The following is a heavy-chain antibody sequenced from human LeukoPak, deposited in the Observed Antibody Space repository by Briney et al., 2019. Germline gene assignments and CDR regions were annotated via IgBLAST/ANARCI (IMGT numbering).Heavy chain of an antibody. Sequence: SETLSLTCAVYGGSFSGYYWSWIRQPPGKGLEWIGEINHSGGTNYNPSLKSRVTISVDTSKNQFSLKLSSVTAADTAVYYCARDSSGYYYAARKTLDYWGQGTLVTVSS. CDR2: INHSGGT. CDR3: ARDSSGYYYAARKTLDY. CDR1: GGSFSGYY. V-gene: IGHV4-34*01. J-gene: IGHJ4*02. D-gene: IGHD3-22*01.